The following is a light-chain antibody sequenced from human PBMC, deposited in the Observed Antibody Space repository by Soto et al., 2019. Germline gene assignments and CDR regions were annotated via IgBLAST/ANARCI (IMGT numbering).Light chain of an antibody. J-gene: IGKJ3*01. CDR1: ESVLFSSNKKEY. CDR2: GAS. V-gene: IGKV4-1*01. Sequence: DIVTTQSPDSLAVSLCERATIHCKTSESVLFSSNKKEYLAWYQQKPGQSPRLLVYGASTRDTGIPDRFRGSGSGTDFALTISSLEPEDFAMYYCQQYDGSPLTFGPGTKVDIK. CDR3: QQYDGSPLT.